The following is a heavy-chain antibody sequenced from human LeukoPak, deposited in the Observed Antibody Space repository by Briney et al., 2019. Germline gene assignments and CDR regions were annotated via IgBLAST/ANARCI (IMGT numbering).Heavy chain of an antibody. J-gene: IGHJ3*02. Sequence: ASVKVSCKVSGYTLTELSMHWVRQAPGKGLEWMGGFDPEDGETIYAQKFQGRVTMTEDTSTDTAYMELSSLRSEDTAVYYCATSDTIFGVVTVLDDAFDIWGQGTMVTVSS. D-gene: IGHD3-3*01. V-gene: IGHV1-24*01. CDR3: ATSDTIFGVVTVLDDAFDI. CDR2: FDPEDGET. CDR1: GYTLTELS.